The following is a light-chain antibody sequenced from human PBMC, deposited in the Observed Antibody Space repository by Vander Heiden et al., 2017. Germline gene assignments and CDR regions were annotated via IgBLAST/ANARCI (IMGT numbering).Light chain of an antibody. CDR1: ALPKQY. Sequence: SYELTQPPSVSVSPGQTARITCSGDALPKQYASWYQQKPGQAPVLVIYKDSARPSVIPERFSGSSSGTTVTLTISGVQAEDEAAYYCHSADSIGTYQVFGGGTKLTVL. V-gene: IGLV3-25*03. CDR2: KDS. CDR3: HSADSIGTYQV. J-gene: IGLJ3*02.